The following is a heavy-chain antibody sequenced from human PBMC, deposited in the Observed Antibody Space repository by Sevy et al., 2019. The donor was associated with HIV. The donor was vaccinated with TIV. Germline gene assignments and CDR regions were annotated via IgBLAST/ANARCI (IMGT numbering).Heavy chain of an antibody. V-gene: IGHV3-15*01. Sequence: GSLRLSCAASGFTFSEAWMSWVRQAPGKGLEWVGRIKSKTDAATRDFAAPVRGRFSISRDDSANTVYLVMNNLKPEDTGVYYCAAGTGISDFDYWGQGTLVTVST. CDR1: GFTFSEAW. J-gene: IGHJ4*02. CDR3: AAGTGISDFDY. CDR2: IKSKTDAATR. D-gene: IGHD3-3*02.